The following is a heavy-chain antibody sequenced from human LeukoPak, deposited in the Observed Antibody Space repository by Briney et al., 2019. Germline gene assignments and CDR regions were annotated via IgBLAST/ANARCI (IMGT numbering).Heavy chain of an antibody. CDR1: GGSISSYY. CDR2: IYYSGST. CDR3: ARDDLTGAAFDI. Sequence: PSETLSLTCTVSGGSISSYYWSWIRQPPGKGLEWIGYIYYSGSTNYNPSLKSRVTISVDTSKNQFSLKLSSVTAADTAVYYCARDDLTGAAFDIWGQGTMVTVSS. V-gene: IGHV4-59*01. J-gene: IGHJ3*02. D-gene: IGHD7-27*01.